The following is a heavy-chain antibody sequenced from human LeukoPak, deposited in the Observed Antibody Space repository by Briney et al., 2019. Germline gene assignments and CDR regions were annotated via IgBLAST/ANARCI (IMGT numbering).Heavy chain of an antibody. CDR1: GYTFNGYY. CDR3: ARASYDYVWGSYRLGPYFDY. V-gene: IGHV1-2*02. Sequence: ASVKVSCKASGYTFNGYYMHWVRQAPGQGLEWMGWIHPNSGGTNYAQKFQGRVTMTRDTSISTAYMELSRLRSDDTAVYYCARASYDYVWGSYRLGPYFDYWGQGTLVTVSS. J-gene: IGHJ4*02. CDR2: IHPNSGGT. D-gene: IGHD3-16*02.